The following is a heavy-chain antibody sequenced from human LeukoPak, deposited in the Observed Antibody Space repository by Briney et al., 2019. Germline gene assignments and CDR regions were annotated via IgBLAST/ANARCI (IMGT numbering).Heavy chain of an antibody. CDR3: ARDMAGVFDAFDI. D-gene: IGHD6-19*01. Sequence: SETLSLTCTVSGGSISSYYWSWIRQPPGKGLEWIGYIYYSGSTNYNPSLKSRVTISVDTSKNQFSLKLSSVTAADTAVYYCARDMAGVFDAFDIWGQGTMVTVSS. CDR2: IYYSGST. V-gene: IGHV4-59*01. J-gene: IGHJ3*02. CDR1: GGSISSYY.